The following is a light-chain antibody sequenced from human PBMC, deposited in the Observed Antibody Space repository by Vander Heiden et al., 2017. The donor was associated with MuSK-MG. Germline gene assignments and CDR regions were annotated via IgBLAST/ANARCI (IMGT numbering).Light chain of an antibody. J-gene: IGKJ2*01. Sequence: DIVMTQSPLSLPVTPGEPASISCRSSQSLLHSKGYNYLDWYLQKPGQSPQLLICLVSNRASGVPDRFSGSGSGTDFTLKISRVEAEDVGVYYCMQALQTPYTFGPGTKLEIK. CDR2: LVS. V-gene: IGKV2-28*01. CDR1: QSLLHSKGYNY. CDR3: MQALQTPYT.